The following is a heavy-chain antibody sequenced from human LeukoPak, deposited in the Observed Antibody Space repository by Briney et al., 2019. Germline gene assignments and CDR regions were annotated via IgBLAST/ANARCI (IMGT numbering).Heavy chain of an antibody. D-gene: IGHD1-26*01. CDR1: GGSISSYY. Sequence: SETLSLTCTVSGGSISSYYWSWIRQPPGKGLEWIGSIYYSGSTYYNPSLKSRVTISVDTSKNQFSLKLSSVTAADTAVYYCARDRGIVGPTVAYYMDVWGKGTTVTVSS. V-gene: IGHV4-39*07. CDR3: ARDRGIVGPTVAYYMDV. J-gene: IGHJ6*03. CDR2: IYYSGST.